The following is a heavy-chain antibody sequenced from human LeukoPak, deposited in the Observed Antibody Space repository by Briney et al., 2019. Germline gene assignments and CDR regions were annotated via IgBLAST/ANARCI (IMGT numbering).Heavy chain of an antibody. CDR2: ITSSRRHI. D-gene: IGHD3-10*01. CDR1: GFTVSSNY. Sequence: WGVLRLSCAASGFTVSSNYMSWVRQAPGKGLEWVSSITSSRRHIYYADSLKGRFTMSTDNAKNSLYLQMSRLRAEDTAVYYCARSMVRETLDYWGQGSLVTVSP. J-gene: IGHJ4*02. V-gene: IGHV3-21*01. CDR3: ARSMVRETLDY.